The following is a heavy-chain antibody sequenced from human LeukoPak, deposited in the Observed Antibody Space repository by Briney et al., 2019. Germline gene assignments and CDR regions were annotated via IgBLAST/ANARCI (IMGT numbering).Heavy chain of an antibody. CDR1: GFTFSSYW. Sequence: PGGSLRLSCAASGFTFSSYWMHWVRQAPGKGLVWVSRINSDGSSTSYADSVKGRFTISRDNAKNTLYLQMNSLRAGDTAVYYCARGATYCSGGSCYDYWGQGTLVTVSS. CDR2: INSDGSST. D-gene: IGHD2-15*01. J-gene: IGHJ4*02. CDR3: ARGATYCSGGSCYDY. V-gene: IGHV3-74*01.